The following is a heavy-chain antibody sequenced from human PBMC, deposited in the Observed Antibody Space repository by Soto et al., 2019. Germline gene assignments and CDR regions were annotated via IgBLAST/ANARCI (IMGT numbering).Heavy chain of an antibody. D-gene: IGHD4-17*01. J-gene: IGHJ3*02. CDR3: ARDKGQRTTVTAEAFDI. CDR1: GFTVSSNY. Sequence: DVQLVESGGGLVQPGGSLRLSCAASGFTVSSNYMSWVRQAPGKGLEWVSVIYSGGSTYYADSVKGRFTISRDNSKNTLYLQMNSLRAEDTAVYYCARDKGQRTTVTAEAFDIWGQGTMVTVSS. V-gene: IGHV3-66*01. CDR2: IYSGGST.